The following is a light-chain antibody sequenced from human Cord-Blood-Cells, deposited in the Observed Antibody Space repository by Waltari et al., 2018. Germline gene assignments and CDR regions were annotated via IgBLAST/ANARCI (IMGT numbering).Light chain of an antibody. CDR1: ALPKQY. V-gene: IGLV3-25*03. Sequence: SYELTQPPSVSVSPGQTARITCSGDALPKQYAYWYQQQPGQAPVLVIYKDSDRPSGIPERFSGSSSGTTVTLTISGVEAEDEADYYCQSADSSGTYPVFGGGTKLTVL. J-gene: IGLJ3*02. CDR3: QSADSSGTYPV. CDR2: KDS.